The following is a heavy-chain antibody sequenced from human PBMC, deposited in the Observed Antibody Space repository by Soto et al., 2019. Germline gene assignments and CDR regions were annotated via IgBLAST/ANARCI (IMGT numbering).Heavy chain of an antibody. D-gene: IGHD6-6*01. J-gene: IGHJ6*02. CDR3: ARESSSPNYYYYGMDV. CDR1: GGTFSSYA. Sequence: QVQLVQSGAEVKKPGSSVKVSCRASGGTFSSYAVSWVRQAPGQGLEWMGVIIPLLNTPKYVQKFQGRVTITADASATTAYMELSSLRSEDTAVYYCARESSSPNYYYYGMDVWGQGTTVTDSS. V-gene: IGHV1-69*01. CDR2: IIPLLNTP.